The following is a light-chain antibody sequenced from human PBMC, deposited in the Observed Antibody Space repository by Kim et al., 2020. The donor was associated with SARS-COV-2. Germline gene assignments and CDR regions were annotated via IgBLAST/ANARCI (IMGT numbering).Light chain of an antibody. Sequence: PGESATLSCRASQSLSTSYLVWYQQRRGQAPRLLIYGASRRATGIPDRFSGSGSGADFTLTINRLEPEDSAVYYCQQFGNSPLLSFGGGTKVDIK. J-gene: IGKJ4*01. V-gene: IGKV3-20*01. CDR1: QSLSTSY. CDR2: GAS. CDR3: QQFGNSPLLS.